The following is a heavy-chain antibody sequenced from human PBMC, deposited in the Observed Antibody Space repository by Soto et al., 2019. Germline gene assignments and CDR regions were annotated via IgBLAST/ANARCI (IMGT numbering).Heavy chain of an antibody. Sequence: VASVKVSCKASGYTFTSYDINWVRQATGQGLEWMGWMNPNSGNTGYAQKFQGRVTMTRNTSISTAYMELSSLRSEDTAVYYCARIPLRPPIAARPMVWFDPWGQGTLVTVSS. CDR2: MNPNSGNT. J-gene: IGHJ5*02. D-gene: IGHD6-6*01. V-gene: IGHV1-8*01. CDR1: GYTFTSYD. CDR3: ARIPLRPPIAARPMVWFDP.